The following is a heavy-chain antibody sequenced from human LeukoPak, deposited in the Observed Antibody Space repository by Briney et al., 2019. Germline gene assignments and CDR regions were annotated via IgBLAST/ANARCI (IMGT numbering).Heavy chain of an antibody. CDR3: ARVDSGWSKGDY. J-gene: IGHJ4*02. V-gene: IGHV3-21*01. Sequence: GGSLRLSCAASGFTFSTYNMNWVRQAPGKGLEWVSSISSSSSYIYYADSVKGRFTISRDNAKNSLYLQMNSLRAEDTAMYYCARVDSGWSKGDYWGQGTLVTVSS. CDR2: ISSSSSYI. CDR1: GFTFSTYN. D-gene: IGHD6-19*01.